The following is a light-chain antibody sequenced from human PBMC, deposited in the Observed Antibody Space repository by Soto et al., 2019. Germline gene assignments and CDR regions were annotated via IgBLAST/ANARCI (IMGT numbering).Light chain of an antibody. CDR2: DVY. CDR1: SSDVGAFNY. J-gene: IGLJ1*01. CDR3: SSYTISRTYI. Sequence: QSALTQPTSVSGSPGQSITISCTGTSSDVGAFNYVSWYQQHPGKASKLMIYDVYDRPSGVSYRFSGSKSGNTASLTISGLQGEDEADYYCSSYTISRTYIFGTGTKVTVL. V-gene: IGLV2-14*03.